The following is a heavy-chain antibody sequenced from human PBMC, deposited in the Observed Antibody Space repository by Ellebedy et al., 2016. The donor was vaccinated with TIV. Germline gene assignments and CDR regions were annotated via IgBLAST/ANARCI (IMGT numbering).Heavy chain of an antibody. Sequence: GESLKISCAASGFTFSSYAMSWVRQAPGKGLEWVSAISGSGGSTYYADSVKGRFTISRDISKNTLYLQMNSLRAEDTAVYYCAKAPPLWAELLLGSVWFDPWGQGTLVTVSS. V-gene: IGHV3-23*01. J-gene: IGHJ5*02. D-gene: IGHD2-15*01. CDR1: GFTFSSYA. CDR2: ISGSGGST. CDR3: AKAPPLWAELLLGSVWFDP.